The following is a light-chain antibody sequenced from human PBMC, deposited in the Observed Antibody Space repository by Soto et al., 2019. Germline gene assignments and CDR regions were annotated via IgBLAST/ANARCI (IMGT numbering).Light chain of an antibody. CDR2: AVT. V-gene: IGLV2-11*01. J-gene: IGLJ2*01. CDR3: CSYTGTSTYVL. CDR1: NGDVGAYNH. Sequence: QSALTQPRSVSGSPGQSVTISYTGTNGDVGAYNHVSWYQQHPGKVPKLIIYAVTKRPSGVPVRFSASKSGDTASLTISGLQADDEADYFCCSYTGTSTYVLFGGGTKLTVL.